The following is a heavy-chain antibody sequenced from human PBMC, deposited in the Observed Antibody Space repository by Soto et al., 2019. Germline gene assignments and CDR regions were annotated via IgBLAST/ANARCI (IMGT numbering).Heavy chain of an antibody. J-gene: IGHJ4*02. CDR1: GYTFTSYY. V-gene: IGHV1-2*02. CDR2: INPITGGT. CDR3: ARNYYDSSDRDYLDY. D-gene: IGHD3-22*01. Sequence: ASVKVSYKASGYTFTSYYIHWVRQAPGQGLEWMGWINPITGGTNYAPKFQGRVTMTRDTSITTAYMELSRLRSDDTAVYYCARNYYDSSDRDYLDYWGQGTPVTVSS.